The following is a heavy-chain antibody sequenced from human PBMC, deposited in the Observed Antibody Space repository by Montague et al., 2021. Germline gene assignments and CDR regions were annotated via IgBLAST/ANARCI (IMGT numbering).Heavy chain of an antibody. Sequence: PALVKPTQTLTLTCTFSGFSLSTNGAGVGWFRQPPGKALDWLALIYWDDDKRYSPSLKNRLTVTKDTSKNQVVLTVTNMDPVDTATYYCAHRSSTSLIDYCGQGTLVTVSS. J-gene: IGHJ4*02. CDR1: GFSLSTNGAG. V-gene: IGHV2-5*02. CDR3: AHRSSTSLIDY. D-gene: IGHD2-2*01. CDR2: IYWDDDK.